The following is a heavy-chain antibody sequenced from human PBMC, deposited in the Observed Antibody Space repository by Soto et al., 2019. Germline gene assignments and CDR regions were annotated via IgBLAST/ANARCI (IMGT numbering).Heavy chain of an antibody. D-gene: IGHD3-16*01. CDR3: VRDGGDGYMYDAFDI. CDR2: IYYSGST. V-gene: IGHV4-61*01. J-gene: IGHJ3*02. Sequence: SETLSLTCTVSGGSVSSGSYYWSWIRQPPGKGLEWIGYIYYSGSTNYNPSLKSRVTISVDTSKNQFSLKLSSVTAADTAVYYCVRDGGDGYMYDAFDIWGQGTMVTVSS. CDR1: GGSVSSGSYY.